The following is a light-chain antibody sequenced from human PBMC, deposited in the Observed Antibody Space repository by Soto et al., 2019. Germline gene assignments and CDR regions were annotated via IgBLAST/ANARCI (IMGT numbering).Light chain of an antibody. Sequence: QSVLTQPPSVSGAPGQRVTISCTGSISNIGAGYDVHWYQQLPGTAPKLLIYGNSNRPSGVPDRFSGSKSGTSASLAITGLQAEDEADYYCQSYDSSLSGHWVFGGGTKVTVL. CDR2: GNS. V-gene: IGLV1-40*01. J-gene: IGLJ3*02. CDR3: QSYDSSLSGHWV. CDR1: ISNIGAGYD.